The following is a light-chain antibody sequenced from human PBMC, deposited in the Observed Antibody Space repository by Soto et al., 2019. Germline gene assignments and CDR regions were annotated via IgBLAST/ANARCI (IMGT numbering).Light chain of an antibody. J-gene: IGKJ5*01. CDR2: DAS. Sequence: EIVLTQSPSTLSLSPGERATLSCVSSQSVSSRYLAWYMQKPGLAPRPFSYDASSRATGIPDRFSGSGSGTDFTLTISRLEPEDFAVYYCQQYGGSLFTFGQGTRLEI. V-gene: IGKV3D-20*01. CDR1: QSVSSRY. CDR3: QQYGGSLFT.